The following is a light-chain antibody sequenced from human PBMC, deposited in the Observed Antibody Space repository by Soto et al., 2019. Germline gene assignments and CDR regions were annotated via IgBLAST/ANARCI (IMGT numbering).Light chain of an antibody. J-gene: IGKJ1*01. CDR1: QSILFSSNNNNY. V-gene: IGKV4-1*01. Sequence: DIVMTQSPDSLAVSLGERATINCKSSQSILFSSNNNNYLAWYQQKPGQPPKLLIYWASTRESGVPDRFSGSGSGTDFTLTISSLQAEDVAVYYCQQYYTTPRTFGQGPKVQ. CDR2: WAS. CDR3: QQYYTTPRT.